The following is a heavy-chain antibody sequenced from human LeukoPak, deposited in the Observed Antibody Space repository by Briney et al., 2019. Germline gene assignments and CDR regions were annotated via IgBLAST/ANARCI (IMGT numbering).Heavy chain of an antibody. CDR3: AKAAGSSCYRGYFQH. J-gene: IGHJ1*01. V-gene: IGHV3-9*01. CDR1: GLTFDDYA. Sequence: GGSLRLSCAASGLTFDDYAMHSVRHAPGKGLEWDSGISWNSGSIDYAHSVKGRFTISRDNAKNSLYLQMNSLRADVKALYYCAKAAGSSCYRGYFQHWGQGTLVTVSS. CDR2: ISWNSGSI. D-gene: IGHD2-15*01.